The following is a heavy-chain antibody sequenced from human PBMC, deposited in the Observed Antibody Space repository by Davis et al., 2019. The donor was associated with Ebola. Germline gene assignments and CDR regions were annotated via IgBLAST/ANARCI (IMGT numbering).Heavy chain of an antibody. D-gene: IGHD5-24*01. CDR1: GFTFSSYA. J-gene: IGHJ4*02. Sequence: GESLKISCAASGFTFSSYAMSWVRQAPGKGLEWVSAISSSGGSTYYADSVKGRFTMSRDNAKNSVYLQMNSLRDEDTAVYYCARGDGYDLDYWGQGTLVTVSS. V-gene: IGHV3-23*01. CDR3: ARGDGYDLDY. CDR2: ISSSGGST.